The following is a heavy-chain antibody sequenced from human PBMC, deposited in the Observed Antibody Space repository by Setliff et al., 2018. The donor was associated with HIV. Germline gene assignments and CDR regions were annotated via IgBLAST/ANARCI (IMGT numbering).Heavy chain of an antibody. J-gene: IGHJ3*02. D-gene: IGHD3-10*01. CDR1: GGTFSSYA. Sequence: SVKVSCKASGGTFSSYAISWVRQAPGQGLEWMGGIIPIFGTANYAQKFQGRVTITADKSTNTMYMEMTSLTSEDTAVYYCAGPRGDEAFDIWGQGTMVTVSS. CDR3: AGPRGDEAFDI. V-gene: IGHV1-69*06. CDR2: IIPIFGTA.